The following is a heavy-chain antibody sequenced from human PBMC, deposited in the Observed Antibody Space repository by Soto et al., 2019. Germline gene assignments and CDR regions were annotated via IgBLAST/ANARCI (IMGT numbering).Heavy chain of an antibody. Sequence: SETLSLTCTVSGGSISSYYWSWIRQPPGKGLEWIGYIYYSGSTNYNPSLKSRVTISVDTSKNQFSLKLSSVTAADAAVYYCARHRDGYNYWFDPWGQGTLVTVSS. CDR2: IYYSGST. D-gene: IGHD5-12*01. CDR3: ARHRDGYNYWFDP. CDR1: GGSISSYY. J-gene: IGHJ5*02. V-gene: IGHV4-59*01.